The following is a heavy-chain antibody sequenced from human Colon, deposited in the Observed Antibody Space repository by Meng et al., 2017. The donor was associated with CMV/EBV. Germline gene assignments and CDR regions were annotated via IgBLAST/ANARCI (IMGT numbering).Heavy chain of an antibody. CDR2: ISSDSSYI. Sequence: SCSASGFTFNSYSMNWVRQTPGKGLEWVSSISSDSSYIFYADSVRGRFTISRDNAKNSLYLQMNSLRAEDAAVYYCARLRGNWFDPWGQGTLVTVSS. V-gene: IGHV3-21*01. CDR3: ARLRGNWFDP. J-gene: IGHJ5*02. D-gene: IGHD3-16*01. CDR1: GFTFNSYS.